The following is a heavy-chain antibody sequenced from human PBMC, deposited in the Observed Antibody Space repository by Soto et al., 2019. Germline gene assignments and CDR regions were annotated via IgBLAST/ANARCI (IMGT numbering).Heavy chain of an antibody. CDR3: AGHYRPLGGRRWLDY. Sequence: TLQTLSLTRAVYGGTFRGYYGRWIRQPPGKGLEWIGEINHSGSTNYNPSLKSRVTISVDTSKNQFSLKLSSVTAADTAVYYFAGHYRPLGGRRWLDYWGQGTLVTVSS. J-gene: IGHJ4*02. CDR1: GGTFRGYY. D-gene: IGHD2-15*01. V-gene: IGHV4-34*08. CDR2: INHSGST.